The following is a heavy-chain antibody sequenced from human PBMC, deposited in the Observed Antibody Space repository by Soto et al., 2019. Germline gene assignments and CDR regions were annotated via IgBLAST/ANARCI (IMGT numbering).Heavy chain of an antibody. CDR1: GFSVSAKY. CDR2: IYLSDYT. J-gene: IGHJ3*01. Sequence: HPGGSLRLSCAASGFSVSAKYIIWVRQAPGKGLEWVSVIYLSDYTEHADPVKGRFTISRDNFKNTVSLQMSSLRAEDTAVYYCAASVTTSGGFDVWGRGTEVTVSS. CDR3: AASVTTSGGFDV. V-gene: IGHV3-53*01. D-gene: IGHD4-17*01.